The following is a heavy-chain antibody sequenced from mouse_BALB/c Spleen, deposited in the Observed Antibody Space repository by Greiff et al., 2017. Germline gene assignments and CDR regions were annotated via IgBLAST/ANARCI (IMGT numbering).Heavy chain of an antibody. V-gene: IGHV7-3*02. D-gene: IGHD3-2*02. Sequence: EVQRVESGGGLVQPGGSLRLSCATSGFTFTDYYMSWVRQPPGKALEWLGFIRNKANGYTTEYSASVKGRFTISRDNSQSILYLQMNTLRAEDSATYYCARDQADWGEGTTLTVSS. CDR2: IRNKANGYTT. CDR3: ARDQAD. CDR1: GFTFTDYY. J-gene: IGHJ2*01.